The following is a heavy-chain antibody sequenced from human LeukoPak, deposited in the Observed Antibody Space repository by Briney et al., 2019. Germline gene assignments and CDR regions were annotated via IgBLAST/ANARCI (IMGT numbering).Heavy chain of an antibody. CDR2: ISSGGRTE. J-gene: IGHJ3*02. CDR1: GFTFSNYE. CDR3: ASGGDRWELPII. Sequence: PGGSLRLSCAASGFTFSNYEMKWVRQAPGKGLEWVSYISSGGRTEYYADSVRGRLTTSRDNAKSSLSLQMDSLRAEDTAVYYCASGGDRWELPIIWGRGAMVIVSS. D-gene: IGHD1-26*01. V-gene: IGHV3-48*03.